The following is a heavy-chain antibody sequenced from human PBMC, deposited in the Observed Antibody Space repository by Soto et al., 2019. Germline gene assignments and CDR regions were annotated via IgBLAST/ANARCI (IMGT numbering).Heavy chain of an antibody. D-gene: IGHD1-1*01. CDR3: AYRKGAATGTGNWFDP. V-gene: IGHV2-5*02. Sequence: QITLKESGPTLVKPTETLTLTCTFSGFSLTTNGVGVGWIRQPPGKPLEWLGLFYWDDDKRYSPSLQNRLTIRKDTSKNQVVLTLANMAPEDTGPYSCAYRKGAATGTGNWFDPWGQGTPVTVSS. J-gene: IGHJ5*02. CDR2: FYWDDDK. CDR1: GFSLTTNGVG.